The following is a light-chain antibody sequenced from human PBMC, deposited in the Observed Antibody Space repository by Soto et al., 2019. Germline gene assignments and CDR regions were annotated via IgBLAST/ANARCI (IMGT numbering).Light chain of an antibody. CDR1: QGIKHY. CDR3: QRYYNAPFT. V-gene: IGKV1-27*01. CDR2: AAS. Sequence: DIQVTQYPSSLSASVGDRVTITCRASQGIKHYLAWYQQKPGEIPKLLIYAASTLESGIPPRFSGSGSGTDFTLTSNNLQPEDVATYYCQRYYNAPFTFGGGTKVEIK. J-gene: IGKJ4*01.